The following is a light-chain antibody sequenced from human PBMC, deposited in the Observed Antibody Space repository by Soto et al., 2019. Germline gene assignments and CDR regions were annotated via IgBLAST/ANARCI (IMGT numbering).Light chain of an antibody. CDR2: GVS. J-gene: IGLJ2*01. Sequence: QSVLTQPASVSGSPGQSITISCTGTNSDVGSYNLVSWYQQHPGKAPKLMIYGVSSRPSGVSNRFSGSKSGNTASLTISGLQPEDEADYYCCSYAGGSTFVVFGGGTKVTVL. V-gene: IGLV2-23*02. CDR1: NSDVGSYNL. CDR3: CSYAGGSTFVV.